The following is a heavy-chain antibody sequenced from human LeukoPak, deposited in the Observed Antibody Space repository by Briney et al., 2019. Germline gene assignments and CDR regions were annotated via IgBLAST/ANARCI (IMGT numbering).Heavy chain of an antibody. Sequence: ASVKVSCKASGYTFSAYYIHRVRQAPGQGLGWMGWINPNSGGTRYAQKFQGRVTMTRDTSISTAYMEPNRPTSDDTAIYYCARGNYYGGSPYYFDYWGQGTLVTVSS. CDR1: GYTFSAYY. CDR2: INPNSGGT. V-gene: IGHV1-2*02. CDR3: ARGNYYGGSPYYFDY. D-gene: IGHD4-23*01. J-gene: IGHJ4*02.